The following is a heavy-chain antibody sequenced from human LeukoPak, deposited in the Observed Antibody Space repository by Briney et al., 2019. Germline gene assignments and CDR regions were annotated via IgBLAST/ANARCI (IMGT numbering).Heavy chain of an antibody. V-gene: IGHV3-23*01. CDR1: GFTFSSYG. CDR3: AKDTGITMVRGIFDY. J-gene: IGHJ4*02. CDR2: ISGSGGST. Sequence: GGTLRLSCAASGFTFSSYGMSWVRQAPGKGLEWVSAISGSGGSTYYADSVKGRFTISRDNSKNTLYLQMNSLRAEDTAVYYCAKDTGITMVRGIFDYWGQGTLVTVSS. D-gene: IGHD3-10*01.